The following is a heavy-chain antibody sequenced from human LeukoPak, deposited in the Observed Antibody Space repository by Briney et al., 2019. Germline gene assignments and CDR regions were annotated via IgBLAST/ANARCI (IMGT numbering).Heavy chain of an antibody. CDR3: AGEASGYSRDF. V-gene: IGHV3-33*01. J-gene: IGHJ4*02. CDR1: GFTFSTFG. D-gene: IGHD3-3*01. Sequence: GGSLRLTCAASGFTFSTFGMHWLRQAPGKGLEWVAGIWRDGSRKHYGDSVKGRLTISRDNSNNTLFLQMNSLRAEDTAVYYCAGEASGYSRDFWGQGTLVIVSS. CDR2: IWRDGSRK.